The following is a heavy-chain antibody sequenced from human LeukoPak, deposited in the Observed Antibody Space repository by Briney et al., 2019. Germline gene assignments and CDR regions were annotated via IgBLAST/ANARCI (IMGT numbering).Heavy chain of an antibody. J-gene: IGHJ4*02. D-gene: IGHD5-18*01. CDR1: GYTFRSHG. CDR2: ISTYNSYT. Sequence: ASVKVSCKASGYTFRSHGLSWVRQAPGQGLEWMGWISTYNSYTKYAQKYQGRFSMSTDASTNTAHMELSSLRSEDTAVYYCARDRHSYGLPKIDYWGQGTLVTVSS. V-gene: IGHV1-18*01. CDR3: ARDRHSYGLPKIDY.